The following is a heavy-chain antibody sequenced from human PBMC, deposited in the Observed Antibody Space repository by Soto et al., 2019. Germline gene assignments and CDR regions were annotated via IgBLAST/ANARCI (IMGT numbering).Heavy chain of an antibody. Sequence: SETLSLTCAVSGGSISSGGYYWSWIRQPPGKGLEWIGYIYYSGSTNYNPSLKSRVTISVDTSKNQFSLKLSSVTAADTAVYYCASIDIVATSGYYYGMDVWGQGTTVTAP. V-gene: IGHV4-61*08. CDR2: IYYSGST. CDR3: ASIDIVATSGYYYGMDV. CDR1: GGSISSGGYY. J-gene: IGHJ6*02. D-gene: IGHD5-12*01.